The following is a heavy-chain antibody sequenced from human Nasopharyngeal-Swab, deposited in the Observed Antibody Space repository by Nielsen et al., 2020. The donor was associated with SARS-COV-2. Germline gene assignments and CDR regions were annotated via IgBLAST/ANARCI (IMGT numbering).Heavy chain of an antibody. D-gene: IGHD5-24*01. CDR3: ALVPGDGYNYHNWFDP. Sequence: SVKVSCKASGGTFNNYAITWVRQAPGQGLEWMGRIIPILGIANYAQKFQCRVTITADKSTSTAYMELSSLRSEDTAVYYCALVPGDGYNYHNWFDPWGQGTLVTVSS. CDR1: GGTFNNYA. J-gene: IGHJ5*02. V-gene: IGHV1-69*04. CDR2: IIPILGIA.